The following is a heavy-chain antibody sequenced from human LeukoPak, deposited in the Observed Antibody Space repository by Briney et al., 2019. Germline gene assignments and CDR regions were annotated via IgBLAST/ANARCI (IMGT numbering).Heavy chain of an antibody. CDR3: ARVLMDV. V-gene: IGHV3-23*01. J-gene: IGHJ6*04. CDR1: GFSFSYSA. CDR2: IVGSGTYT. Sequence: PGGSLRLSCAASGFSFSYSAMTWVRQAPGKGLEWVSTIVGSGTYTYNADSVKGRFTISRDNSKNTLYLQMNSLRAEDTAVYYCARVLMDVWGKGTTVTVSS.